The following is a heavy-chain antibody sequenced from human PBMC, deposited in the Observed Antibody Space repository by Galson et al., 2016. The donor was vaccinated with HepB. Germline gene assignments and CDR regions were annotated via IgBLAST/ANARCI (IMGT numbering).Heavy chain of an antibody. V-gene: IGHV4-34*01. CDR2: VHPSGST. Sequence: SETLSLTCAVYVGSFSGYYLTWIRQPPGKGLEWIGEVHPSGSTYYNASLQSRVTISVDTSRNPFSLKLTSVTAADTAVYYCARRGPGYIFDSWGQGTLVTVSS. CDR1: VGSFSGYY. D-gene: IGHD5-24*01. CDR3: ARRGPGYIFDS. J-gene: IGHJ5*01.